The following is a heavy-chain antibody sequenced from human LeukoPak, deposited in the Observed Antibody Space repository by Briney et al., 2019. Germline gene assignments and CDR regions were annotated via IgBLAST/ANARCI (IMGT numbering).Heavy chain of an antibody. Sequence: PGGSLRLSCAASGFTFSSYSMNWVRQAPGKGLEWVSSISSSSNYIYYADSVKGRFTISRDNAKNSLYLQVNSLRAEDTAVYYCASTVANFDYWGQGTLVTVSS. CDR3: ASTVANFDY. CDR2: ISSSSNYI. CDR1: GFTFSSYS. J-gene: IGHJ4*02. D-gene: IGHD6-19*01. V-gene: IGHV3-21*01.